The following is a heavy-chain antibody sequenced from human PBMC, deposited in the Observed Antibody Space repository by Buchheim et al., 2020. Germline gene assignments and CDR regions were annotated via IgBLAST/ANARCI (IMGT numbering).Heavy chain of an antibody. CDR3: AKDRIGVVVPAAMLGSGYYYGMDV. CDR2: ISWDGGST. D-gene: IGHD2-2*01. V-gene: IGHV3-43D*03. CDR1: GFTFDDYA. Sequence: EVQLVESGGVVVQPGGSLRLSCAASGFTFDDYAMHWVRQAPGKGLEWVSLISWDGGSTDYADSVKGRFSISRDNSKNSLYLQMNSLRAEDTALYYCAKDRIGVVVPAAMLGSGYYYGMDVWGQGTT. J-gene: IGHJ6*02.